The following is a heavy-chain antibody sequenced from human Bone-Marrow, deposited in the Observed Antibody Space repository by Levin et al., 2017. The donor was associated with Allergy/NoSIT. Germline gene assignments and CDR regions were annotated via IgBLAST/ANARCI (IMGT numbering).Heavy chain of an antibody. CDR2: IRQNENS. V-gene: IGHV4-34*01. J-gene: IGHJ3*02. D-gene: IGHD3-10*01. Sequence: PSETLSLTFPFSPSSFLSSSFPFLLPPPLKGLEWIGEIRQNENSTYNPSLKSRVTISEDTSKKQFSLNLSSVTAADTAVYYCARRGFTFYAGSESRRATFDIWGQGTMVGVSS. CDR1: PSSFLSSS. CDR3: ARRGFTFYAGSESRRATFDI.